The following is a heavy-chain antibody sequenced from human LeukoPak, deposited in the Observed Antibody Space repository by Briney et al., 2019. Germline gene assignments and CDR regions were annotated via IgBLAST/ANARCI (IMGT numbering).Heavy chain of an antibody. J-gene: IGHJ4*02. CDR2: ISSNGGST. CDR1: GFTFSSYA. V-gene: IGHV3-64D*06. D-gene: IGHD3-22*01. Sequence: PGGSLRLSCSASGFTFSSYAMLWVRQAPGKGLEYVSAISSNGGSTYYADSVKGRFTISRDNSKNTLYLQMSSLRAEDTAVYYCVTTYYDSSGYFFPFDYWGQGTLVTVSS. CDR3: VTTYYDSSGYFFPFDY.